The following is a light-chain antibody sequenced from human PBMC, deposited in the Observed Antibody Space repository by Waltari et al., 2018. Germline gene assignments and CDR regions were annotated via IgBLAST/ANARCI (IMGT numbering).Light chain of an antibody. CDR3: QSYDTSLSVV. CDR1: GSNIGAGYD. Sequence: QSVLTQPPSVSGAPGQRVTISCTGSGSNIGAGYDVHWYQQLPRAAPKLLIYGSSRRPLGVPAPFFGSPSGPSASLAITGLQAEDEADYYCQSYDTSLSVVFGGGTKLTVL. CDR2: GSS. J-gene: IGLJ3*02. V-gene: IGLV1-40*01.